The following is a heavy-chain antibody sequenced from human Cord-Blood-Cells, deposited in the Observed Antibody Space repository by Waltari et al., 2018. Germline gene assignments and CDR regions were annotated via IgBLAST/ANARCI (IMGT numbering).Heavy chain of an antibody. Sequence: MHWVRQAPGKGLEWVAVISYDGSNKYYADSVKGRFTISRDNSKNTLYLQMNSLRAEDTAVYYCAKDSKGGDPYYYGMDVWGQGTTVTVSS. CDR2: ISYDGSNK. CDR3: AKDSKGGDPYYYGMDV. D-gene: IGHD4-17*01. J-gene: IGHJ6*02. V-gene: IGHV3-30*18.